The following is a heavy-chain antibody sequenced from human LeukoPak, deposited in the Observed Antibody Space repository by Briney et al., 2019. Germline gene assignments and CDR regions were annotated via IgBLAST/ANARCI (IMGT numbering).Heavy chain of an antibody. CDR3: ARGAKNSYYYYMDV. Sequence: SETLSLTCTVSGGSISSYYWSWIRQPAGKGLEWIGRIYTSGSTNYNPSLKSRVTMSVDTSKNQFSLKLSSVTAADTAVYYCARGAKNSYYYYMDVWGKGTTVTVSS. CDR1: GGSISSYY. V-gene: IGHV4-4*07. J-gene: IGHJ6*03. CDR2: IYTSGST.